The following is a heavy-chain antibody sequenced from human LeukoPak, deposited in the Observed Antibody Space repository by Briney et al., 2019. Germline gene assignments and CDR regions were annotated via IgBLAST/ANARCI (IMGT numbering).Heavy chain of an antibody. CDR2: ISAYNGNT. D-gene: IGHD2-15*01. Sequence: ASVKVSCKASGYTFTSYGISWVRQAPGQGLEWRGWISAYNGNTNYAQKLQGRVTMTTDTSTSTAYMELRSLRSDDTAVYYCAREGLLGRWSGAFDIWGQGTMVTVSS. CDR3: AREGLLGRWSGAFDI. V-gene: IGHV1-18*01. J-gene: IGHJ3*02. CDR1: GYTFTSYG.